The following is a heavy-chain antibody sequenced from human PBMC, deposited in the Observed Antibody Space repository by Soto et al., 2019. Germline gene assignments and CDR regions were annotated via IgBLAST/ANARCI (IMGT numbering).Heavy chain of an antibody. CDR1: GGSISSYY. D-gene: IGHD2-21*02. CDR3: ARTYCGDDCYAYWYFNI. V-gene: IGHV4-59*01. CDR2: IHYSGIA. Sequence: QVQLQESGPGLVRPSETLSLTCTVSGGSISSYYWSWIRQPPGKGLEWIGYIHYSGIANYNPSLKSRVTMSVDTSRNQFSLKLRSVTTADTAVYYCARTYCGDDCYAYWYFNIWGRGTLVAVSS. J-gene: IGHJ2*01.